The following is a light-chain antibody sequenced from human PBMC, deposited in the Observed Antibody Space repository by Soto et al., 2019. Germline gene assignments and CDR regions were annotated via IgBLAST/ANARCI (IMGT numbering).Light chain of an antibody. J-gene: IGLJ1*01. V-gene: IGLV2-14*01. CDR2: EVS. Sequence: LTQPASVSGSPGQSITISCTGTSSDVGGYDYVSWYQQHPGKAPKLMIYEVSNRPSGVSNRFSGSKSGNTASLTISGLQAEDEADYYCSSYTSSTSFVFGTGTKVTVL. CDR1: SSDVGGYDY. CDR3: SSYTSSTSFV.